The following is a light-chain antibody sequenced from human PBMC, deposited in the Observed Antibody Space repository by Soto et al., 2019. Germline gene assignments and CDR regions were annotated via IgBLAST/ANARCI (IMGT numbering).Light chain of an antibody. J-gene: IGLJ2*01. V-gene: IGLV3-21*02. Sequence: SYVVTQPPSVSVAPGQTATITCGGDNIGSKNVHWYQQKPGQAPVLVVYDDSGRPSGVPERFSGSNSGNTAPLTITRVEAGDEADYFCQVWDAGRDHVVFGGGTKLTVL. CDR1: NIGSKN. CDR3: QVWDAGRDHVV. CDR2: DDS.